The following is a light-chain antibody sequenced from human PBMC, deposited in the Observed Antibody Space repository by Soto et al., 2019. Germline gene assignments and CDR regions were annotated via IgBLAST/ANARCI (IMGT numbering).Light chain of an antibody. Sequence: QSVLTQPRSVSGSPGQSVTISCTGTSSDVGGYNYVSWYQEQPGKAPKLMIYDVSKRPSGVPDRFSGSKSGKTASLTISGLLAADEADYSCCSHDGIYSYVFGTGTKGTVL. J-gene: IGLJ1*01. CDR2: DVS. CDR3: CSHDGIYSYV. V-gene: IGLV2-11*01. CDR1: SSDVGGYNY.